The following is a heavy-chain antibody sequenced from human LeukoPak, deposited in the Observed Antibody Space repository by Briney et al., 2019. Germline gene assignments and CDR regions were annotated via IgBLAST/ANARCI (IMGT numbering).Heavy chain of an antibody. D-gene: IGHD4-17*01. CDR3: AKERQTGDYFTSDF. CDR1: GFPFSSYT. CDR2: TSGSGTHT. V-gene: IGHV3-23*01. Sequence: GGSLRLSCAVSGFPFSSYTLSWVRQAPRKGLEWVSATSGSGTHTYYSGSVKGRFTISRDNSKNTLYLQMNSLRAEDTAIYYCAKERQTGDYFTSDFWGQGTLVTVSS. J-gene: IGHJ4*02.